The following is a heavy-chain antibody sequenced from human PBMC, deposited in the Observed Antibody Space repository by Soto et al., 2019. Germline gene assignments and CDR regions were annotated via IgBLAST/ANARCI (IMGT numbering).Heavy chain of an antibody. Sequence: QVQLQQWGAGLLKPSETLSLTCAVYGGSFSGYYWSWIRQPPGKGLEWIGEINHSGSTNYNPSLKSRVTTSVDTSKNQFSLKLSSVTAADTAVYYCARVVQLEGSFFDYWGQGTLVTVSS. CDR2: INHSGST. D-gene: IGHD1-1*01. J-gene: IGHJ4*02. V-gene: IGHV4-34*01. CDR1: GGSFSGYY. CDR3: ARVVQLEGSFFDY.